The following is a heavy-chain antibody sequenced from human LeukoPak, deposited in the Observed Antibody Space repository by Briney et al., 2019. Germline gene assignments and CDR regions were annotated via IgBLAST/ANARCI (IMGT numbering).Heavy chain of an antibody. CDR1: GYTFTGYY. CDR2: INPNSGGT. Sequence: PGRSLRLSYAASGYTFTGYYMHWVRQAPGQGLEWMGWINPNSGGTNYAQKFQGRVTMTRDTSISTAYMELSRLRSDDTAVYYCARVACSGGSCYSVGPTMSYFDYWGQGTLVTVSS. CDR3: ARVACSGGSCYSVGPTMSYFDY. J-gene: IGHJ4*02. V-gene: IGHV1-2*02. D-gene: IGHD2-15*01.